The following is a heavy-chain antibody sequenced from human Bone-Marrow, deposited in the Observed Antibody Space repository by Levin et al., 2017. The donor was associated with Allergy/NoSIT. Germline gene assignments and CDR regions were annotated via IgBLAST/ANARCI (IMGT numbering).Heavy chain of an antibody. CDR3: ARGLMYGDYSRAFDI. V-gene: IGHV4-34*01. CDR1: GGSFSGYY. J-gene: IGHJ3*02. CDR2: INHSGST. D-gene: IGHD4-17*01. Sequence: PSETLSLTCAVYGGSFSGYYWSWIRQPPGKGLEWIGEINHSGSTNYNPSLKSRVTISVDTSKNQFSLKLSSVTAADTAVYYCARGLMYGDYSRAFDIWGQGTMVTVSS.